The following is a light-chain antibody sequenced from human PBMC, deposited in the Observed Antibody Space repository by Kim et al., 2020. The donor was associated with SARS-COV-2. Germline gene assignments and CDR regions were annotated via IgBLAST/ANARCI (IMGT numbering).Light chain of an antibody. CDR1: PAIRTS. Sequence: GDRITITCRANPAIRTSFNCYHQKPGTASSLLVHSASTLQSGVPSRFSGSGSGTDFSLAITTLQPEAFATYWCQQSDSVPFTFGQVTTLEI. CDR3: QQSDSVPFT. CDR2: SAS. V-gene: IGKV1-39*01. J-gene: IGKJ2*01.